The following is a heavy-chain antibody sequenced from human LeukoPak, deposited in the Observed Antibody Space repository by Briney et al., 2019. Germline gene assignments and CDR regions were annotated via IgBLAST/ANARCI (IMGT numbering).Heavy chain of an antibody. Sequence: GGSLRLSCAASGFTFSSYAMSWVRQAPGKGLDWVSTISGSGGNTYYADSVKGRFTISRDNSKNTLYLQMNSLRAEDTAVYYCAKDANYYGSGAIDYWGQGTLVTVSS. CDR2: ISGSGGNT. J-gene: IGHJ4*02. CDR3: AKDANYYGSGAIDY. CDR1: GFTFSSYA. V-gene: IGHV3-23*01. D-gene: IGHD3-10*01.